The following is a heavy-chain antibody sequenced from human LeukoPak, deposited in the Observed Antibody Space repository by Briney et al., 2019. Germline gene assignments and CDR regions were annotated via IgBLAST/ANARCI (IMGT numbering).Heavy chain of an antibody. Sequence: GGSLRLSCAASGFTFSSYGMHWVRQAPGKGLEWVAAIWYDGSNKYYADSVKGRFTISRDNSKNTLYLQMNSLRAEDTAVYYCASTWNNDAFDIWGQGTMVTVSS. CDR2: IWYDGSNK. V-gene: IGHV3-33*01. D-gene: IGHD1/OR15-1a*01. J-gene: IGHJ3*02. CDR3: ASTWNNDAFDI. CDR1: GFTFSSYG.